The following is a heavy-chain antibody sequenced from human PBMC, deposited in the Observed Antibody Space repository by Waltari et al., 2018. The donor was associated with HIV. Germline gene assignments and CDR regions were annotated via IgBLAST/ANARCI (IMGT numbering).Heavy chain of an antibody. CDR2: IWFDGRKK. CDR3: ARKYSSSWGAPFDY. CDR1: GFTLSSYG. V-gene: IGHV3-33*01. J-gene: IGHJ4*02. D-gene: IGHD6-13*01. Sequence: QVQLVESGGGVVQPGRSLRLSCATSGFTLSSYGMHWVRPAPGKGREWVTVIWFDGRKKYYADAVKGRFTISRDNSKNTLYLQMNSLRIEDTAVYYCARKYSSSWGAPFDYWGQGTLVTVSS.